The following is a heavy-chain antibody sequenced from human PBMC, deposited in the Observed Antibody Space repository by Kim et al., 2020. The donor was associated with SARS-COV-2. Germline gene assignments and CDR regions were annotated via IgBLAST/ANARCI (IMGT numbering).Heavy chain of an antibody. J-gene: IGHJ4*02. V-gene: IGHV3-74*01. D-gene: IGHD3-22*01. CDR3: ARDPTQGRYYDSSGSLDY. CDR1: GFTFSSYW. CDR2: INSDGSST. Sequence: GGSLRLSCAASGFTFSSYWMHWVRQAPGKGLVWVSRINSDGSSTSYADSVKGRFTISRDNAKNTLYLQMNSLRAEDTAVYYCARDPTQGRYYDSSGSLDYWGQGTMVTVSS.